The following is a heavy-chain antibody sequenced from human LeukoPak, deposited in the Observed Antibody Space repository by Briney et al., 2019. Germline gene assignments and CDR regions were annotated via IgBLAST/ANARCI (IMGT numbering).Heavy chain of an antibody. J-gene: IGHJ6*02. V-gene: IGHV5-51*01. D-gene: IGHD3-10*01. Sequence: GESLKISCEGSGYTFTYYWIGWVRPMPGKGPEWIGVINPDDSAPRFSPSFQGRVTTLVDKSTRTVYLQWSSLKASDTAMYYCATSVSSYGFDVWGQGTTVTV. CDR2: INPDDSAP. CDR3: ATSVSSYGFDV. CDR1: GYTFTYYW.